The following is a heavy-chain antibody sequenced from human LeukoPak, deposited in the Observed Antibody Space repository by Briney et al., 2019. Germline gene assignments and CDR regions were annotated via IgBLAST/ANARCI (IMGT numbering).Heavy chain of an antibody. CDR1: RGSIYSHY. J-gene: IGHJ4*02. Sequence: PSETLSLTCAVSRGSIYSHYWGWIRQPPGKGPEWIGDIYYKGNTNYNPSLKSRVTISLDTSKNHLSLTLTSVVAADTAIYYCMRRDTGWNYSDYWGQGILVTVSS. D-gene: IGHD6-19*01. V-gene: IGHV4-59*08. CDR3: MRRDTGWNYSDY. CDR2: IYYKGNT.